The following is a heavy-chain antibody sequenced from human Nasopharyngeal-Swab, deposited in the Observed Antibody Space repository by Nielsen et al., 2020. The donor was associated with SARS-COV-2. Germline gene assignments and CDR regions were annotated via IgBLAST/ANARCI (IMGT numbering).Heavy chain of an antibody. CDR3: ARDPDEFVRWELLRYFDH. D-gene: IGHD1-26*01. CDR1: GYTFTGYY. CDR2: INPNSGGT. Sequence: ASVKVSCKASGYTFTGYYMHWVRQAPGQGLEWMGRINPNSGGTNYAQKFQGRVTMTRDTSISTAYMELSRLRSDDTAVYYCARDPDEFVRWELLRYFDHWGQGTLVTVSS. V-gene: IGHV1-2*06. J-gene: IGHJ4*02.